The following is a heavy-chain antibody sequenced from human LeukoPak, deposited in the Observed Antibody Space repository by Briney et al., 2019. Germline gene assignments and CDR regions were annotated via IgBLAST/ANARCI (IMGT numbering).Heavy chain of an antibody. Sequence: GGSLRLSCAASGFTFDDYAMHWVRQAPGKGLERVSLISGDGGSTYYVDSVKGRFTISRDNSKNSLYLQMNSLRTEDTALYYCAKDMPYDFWSGYSTGHFDYWGQGTLVTVSS. D-gene: IGHD3-3*01. J-gene: IGHJ4*02. CDR2: ISGDGGST. V-gene: IGHV3-43*02. CDR1: GFTFDDYA. CDR3: AKDMPYDFWSGYSTGHFDY.